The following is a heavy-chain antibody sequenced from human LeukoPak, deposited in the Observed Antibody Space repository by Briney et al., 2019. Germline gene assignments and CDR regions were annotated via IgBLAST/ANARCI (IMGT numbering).Heavy chain of an antibody. CDR2: IFYSGST. CDR3: ARVGVAAAGPGYYYYYYMDV. Sequence: SETLSLTCTVSSGSISTSNYYWGWVRQPPGKALEWIGNIFYSGSTYYSPSLKSRVTISLDTSRNQFSLKLNSVTAADTAVYYCARVGVAAAGPGYYYYYYMDVWGKGTTVTISS. CDR1: SGSISTSNYY. J-gene: IGHJ6*03. V-gene: IGHV4-39*07. D-gene: IGHD6-13*01.